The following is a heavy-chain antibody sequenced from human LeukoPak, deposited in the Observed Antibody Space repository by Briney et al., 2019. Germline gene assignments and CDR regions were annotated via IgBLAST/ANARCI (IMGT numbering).Heavy chain of an antibody. CDR1: GFTFSSQA. J-gene: IGHJ4*02. CDR2: ISGSGDYT. CDR3: AKGSEYCSRTTCYPIDY. D-gene: IGHD2-2*01. Sequence: GGSLRLSCAASGFTFSSQAMSWVRQAPGKGLEWVSAISGSGDYTYYIDSVKGRFTISRDNSKNTLSLQMNSLRAEETGLYYCAKGSEYCSRTTCYPIDYWGQGILVTVSS. V-gene: IGHV3-23*01.